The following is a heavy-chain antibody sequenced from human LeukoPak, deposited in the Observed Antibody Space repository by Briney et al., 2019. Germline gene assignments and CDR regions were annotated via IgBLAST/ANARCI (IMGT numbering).Heavy chain of an antibody. D-gene: IGHD3-9*01. CDR1: SDSISSSY. CDR2: ISHSGST. CDR3: ARGSPLYNFDWSPPFDY. J-gene: IGHJ4*02. Sequence: SETLSLTCTVSSDSISSSYWTWMRQPPGKGLEWIGYISHSGSTNYNPSLKSRVTISLDTSKNQFSLKLSSVTAADTAVYYCARGSPLYNFDWSPPFDYWGQGTLVTVSS. V-gene: IGHV4-59*12.